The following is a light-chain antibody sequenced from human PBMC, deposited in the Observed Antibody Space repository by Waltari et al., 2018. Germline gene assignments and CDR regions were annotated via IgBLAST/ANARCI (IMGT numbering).Light chain of an antibody. CDR3: ATWDDNLDMLL. Sequence: QSILTQPPSASGTPGQRVTISCSGSTSNIGKNTVTWYQQVPGMAPKLLLFSNDQRPSGVPDRFSGSKSGTSASLAISGLQSEDEADFYCATWDDNLDMLLFGGGTKLTVL. CDR1: TSNIGKNT. J-gene: IGLJ3*02. CDR2: SND. V-gene: IGLV1-44*01.